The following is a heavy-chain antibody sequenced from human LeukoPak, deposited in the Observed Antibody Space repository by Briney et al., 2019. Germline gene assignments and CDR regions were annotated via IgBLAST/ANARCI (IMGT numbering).Heavy chain of an antibody. J-gene: IGHJ3*01. D-gene: IGHD5/OR15-5a*01. CDR3: ARHDVYPCNPQPDGFDV. Sequence: SETLSLTCTVSGGSISSSSKFWGWIRQPPGKGLEWIGSLHPSTTTYYNPSLRSRVGISVDTSKNQFYLTLSSVTAADSAVYFCARHDVYPCNPQPDGFDVWGQGTMVTVSS. CDR1: GGSISSSSKF. CDR2: LHPSTTT. V-gene: IGHV4-39*01.